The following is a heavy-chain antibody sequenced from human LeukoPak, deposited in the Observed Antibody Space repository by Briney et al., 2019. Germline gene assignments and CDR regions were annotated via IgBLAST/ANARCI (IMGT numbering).Heavy chain of an antibody. Sequence: GASVKVSFKASGYTFTGYYIHWVRQAPGQGLEWMGRIYPYSGDTDYAQKFQGRVTMTRDTSVSTAYMELSSLRSDDTAVYFCARWRGSGWSFDFWGQGTLVTVSS. CDR2: IYPYSGDT. J-gene: IGHJ4*02. V-gene: IGHV1-2*06. CDR1: GYTFTGYY. CDR3: ARWRGSGWSFDF. D-gene: IGHD6-13*01.